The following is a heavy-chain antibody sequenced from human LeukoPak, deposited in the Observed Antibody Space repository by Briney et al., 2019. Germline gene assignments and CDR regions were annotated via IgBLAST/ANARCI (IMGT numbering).Heavy chain of an antibody. CDR3: ARDQDYGGKGDY. D-gene: IGHD4-23*01. J-gene: IGHJ4*02. CDR2: IYFSGST. Sequence: SQTLSLTCTVSGGSISSGDYYWRWIRQPPGKGLGWIGYIYFSGSTYYNPSLKSRVTISVDTSKNQFSLKLSSVTAADTAVYYCARDQDYGGKGDYWGQGTLVTVSS. CDR1: GGSISSGDYY. V-gene: IGHV4-30-4*01.